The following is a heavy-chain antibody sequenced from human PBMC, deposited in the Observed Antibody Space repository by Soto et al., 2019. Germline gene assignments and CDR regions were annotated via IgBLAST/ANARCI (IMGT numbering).Heavy chain of an antibody. CDR1: GGSLSGYY. V-gene: IGHV4-34*01. Sequence: XETRSLTCGVDGGSLSGYYWGWIRQPPGKGLEWIGEIDHSGYTDNNPSLKSRLTISVDTSKNQFSLKLSSVTAADTAVYYCARGKYYGSGSYYPIWSQGTMVTVSS. J-gene: IGHJ3*02. CDR2: IDHSGYT. CDR3: ARGKYYGSGSYYPI. D-gene: IGHD3-10*01.